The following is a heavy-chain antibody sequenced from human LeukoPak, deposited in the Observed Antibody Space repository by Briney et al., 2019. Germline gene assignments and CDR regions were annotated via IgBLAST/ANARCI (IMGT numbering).Heavy chain of an antibody. J-gene: IGHJ2*01. Sequence: SVKGRFTISRDNAKNSLDLHMNSLRAEDTAVFYCAREAGTGERWYFDLWGHGTLVTVSS. V-gene: IGHV3-21*01. CDR3: AREAGTGERWYFDL. D-gene: IGHD7-27*01.